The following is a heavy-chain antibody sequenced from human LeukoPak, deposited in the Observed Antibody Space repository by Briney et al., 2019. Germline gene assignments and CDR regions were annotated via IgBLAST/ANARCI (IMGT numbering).Heavy chain of an antibody. CDR2: ISGDGGTT. CDR1: GFNFDDYA. V-gene: IGHV3-43*02. J-gene: IGHJ5*02. D-gene: IGHD6-13*01. CDR3: AKDRAAGTPYSWFDP. Sequence: PGGSLRLSCAASGFNFDDYAMQWVRQAPGKGLEWVSFISGDGGTTYYADSVKGRFTISRDNSKNSLYLQMNSLRIEDTALYYCAKDRAAGTPYSWFDPWGQGTLVTVSS.